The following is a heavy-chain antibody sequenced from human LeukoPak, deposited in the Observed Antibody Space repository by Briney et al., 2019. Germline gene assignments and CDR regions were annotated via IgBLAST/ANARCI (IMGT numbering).Heavy chain of an antibody. Sequence: TGGPLRLSCAASGFTFSSYAMSWVRQAPGKGLEWVSAISGSGGSTYYADSVKGRFTISRDNSKNTPKLQMNSLRAEDTAVYYCAKDRATVTPNYGMDVWGQGTTVTVSS. D-gene: IGHD4-11*01. CDR3: AKDRATVTPNYGMDV. CDR1: GFTFSSYA. CDR2: ISGSGGST. V-gene: IGHV3-23*01. J-gene: IGHJ6*02.